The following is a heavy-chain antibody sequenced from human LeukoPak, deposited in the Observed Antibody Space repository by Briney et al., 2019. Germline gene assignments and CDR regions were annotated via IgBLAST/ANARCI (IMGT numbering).Heavy chain of an antibody. CDR3: AKGPRQWLVLDGFDI. J-gene: IGHJ3*02. Sequence: PGRSLRLSCAASGFTFSSHGIHWVRQAPGKGLEWVAVIPYDGSNKYYVDSVKGRFTISRDNSKNTLYLQMNSLRAEDTALYYCAKGPRQWLVLDGFDIWGQGTMVTVSS. V-gene: IGHV3-30*18. CDR2: IPYDGSNK. CDR1: GFTFSSHG. D-gene: IGHD6-19*01.